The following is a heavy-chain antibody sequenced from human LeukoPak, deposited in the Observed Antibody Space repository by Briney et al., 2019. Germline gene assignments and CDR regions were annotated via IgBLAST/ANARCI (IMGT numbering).Heavy chain of an antibody. CDR1: GYTFTSYG. CDR3: ARDFRGYGETYYYYYYYMDV. D-gene: IGHD6-25*01. J-gene: IGHJ6*03. V-gene: IGHV1-18*01. Sequence: ASVKVSCKASGYTFTSYGISWVRQAPGQGLEWMGWISAYNGNTNYAQKLQGRVTMTTDTSTSTAYMELRSLRSDDTAVYYCARDFRGYGETYYYYYYYMDVWGKGTTVTISS. CDR2: ISAYNGNT.